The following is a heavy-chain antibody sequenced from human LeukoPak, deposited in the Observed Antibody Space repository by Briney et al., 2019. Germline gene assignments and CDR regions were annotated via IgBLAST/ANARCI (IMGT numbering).Heavy chain of an antibody. J-gene: IGHJ4*02. CDR3: ARLPPIGSSDWYGYYFDY. Sequence: TGESLKISCKTSGYIFTNYWIGWVRQMPGKGLEWMGIIYPGDSDTRYSPSFQGQVTISVDKSISTAYLQWSSLKASDTAMYYCARLPPIGSSDWYGYYFDYWGQGTRVTVSS. CDR2: IYPGDSDT. D-gene: IGHD6-19*01. V-gene: IGHV5-51*01. CDR1: GYIFTNYW.